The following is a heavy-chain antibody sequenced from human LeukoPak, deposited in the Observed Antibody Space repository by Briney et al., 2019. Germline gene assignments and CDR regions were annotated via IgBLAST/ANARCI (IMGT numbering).Heavy chain of an antibody. D-gene: IGHD6-19*01. J-gene: IGHJ4*02. V-gene: IGHV3-30-3*01. CDR3: ARGTHTYSSGWYDY. CDR1: GFTFSSYA. Sequence: GGSLRLSCAASGFTFSSYAMSWVRQAPGKGLEWVAVISYDGSNKYYADSVKGRFTISRDNSKNTLYLQMNSLRAEDTAVYYCARGTHTYSSGWYDYWGQGTLVTVSS. CDR2: ISYDGSNK.